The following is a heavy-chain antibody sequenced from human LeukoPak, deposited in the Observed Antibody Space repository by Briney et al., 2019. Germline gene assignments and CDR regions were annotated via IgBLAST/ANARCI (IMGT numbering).Heavy chain of an antibody. J-gene: IGHJ4*02. CDR2: ISAYNGNT. D-gene: IGHD3-22*01. CDR3: ARDRGYYDSSGYPSFDY. CDR1: GYTFTGYY. Sequence: ASVKVSCKASGYTFTGYYMHWVRQAPGQGLEWMGWISAYNGNTNYAQKLQGRVTMTTDTSTSTAYMELRSLRSDDTAVYYCARDRGYYDSSGYPSFDYWGQGTLVTVSS. V-gene: IGHV1-18*04.